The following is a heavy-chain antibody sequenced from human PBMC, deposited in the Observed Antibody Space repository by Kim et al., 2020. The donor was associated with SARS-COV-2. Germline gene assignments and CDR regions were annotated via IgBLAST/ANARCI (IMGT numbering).Heavy chain of an antibody. Sequence: SVKVSCKASGGTFSSYAISWVRQAPGQGLEWMGGIIPIFGTANYAQKFQGRVTITADESTSTAYMELSSLRSEDTAVYYCARAVMALLWFGGFCNWGQGTLVTVSS. D-gene: IGHD3-10*01. CDR3: ARAVMALLWFGGFCN. V-gene: IGHV1-69*13. CDR1: GGTFSSYA. J-gene: IGHJ4*02. CDR2: IIPIFGTA.